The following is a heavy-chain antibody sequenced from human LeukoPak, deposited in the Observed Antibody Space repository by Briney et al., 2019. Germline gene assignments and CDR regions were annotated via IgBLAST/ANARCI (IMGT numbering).Heavy chain of an antibody. Sequence: AGGSLRLSCAASGFTFSDYYVNWIRQAPGKGLEWVSYISTSGSTRYYADSVKGRFTISRDNAKNSLYLQMNGLRAEDTAVYYCARSDGAGGGYYYYGLDVWGQGTLVTVSS. J-gene: IGHJ6*02. CDR1: GFTFSDYY. V-gene: IGHV3-11*01. CDR2: ISTSGSTR. CDR3: ARSDGAGGGYYYYGLDV. D-gene: IGHD3-16*01.